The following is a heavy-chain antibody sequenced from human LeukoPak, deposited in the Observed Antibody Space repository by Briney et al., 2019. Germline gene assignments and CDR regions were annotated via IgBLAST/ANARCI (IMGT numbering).Heavy chain of an antibody. CDR2: IIPIFGTA. CDR3: ARFGYDYDYFDY. CDR1: GGTFSSYA. Sequence: ASVKVSCKASGGTFSSYAISWVRQAPGQGLEWMGGIIPIFGTANYAQKFQGRVTITADEATSTAYMELSSLRSEDTAVYYCARFGYDYDYFDYWGQGTLDTVSS. J-gene: IGHJ4*02. V-gene: IGHV1-69*13. D-gene: IGHD4-17*01.